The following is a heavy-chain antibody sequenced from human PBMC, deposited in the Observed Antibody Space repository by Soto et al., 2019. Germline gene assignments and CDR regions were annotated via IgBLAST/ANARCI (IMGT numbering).Heavy chain of an antibody. CDR3: ARDRASGSYGCCDP. D-gene: IGHD3-10*01. J-gene: IGHJ5*02. V-gene: IGHV1-18*01. Sequence: ASVKVSCKASGYTFTSYGISWVRQAPGQGLEWMGWISAYNGNTNYAQKLQGRVTMTTDTSTSTAYMELRSLRSDDTAVHYFARDRASGSYGCCDPWGQGTLVTVAS. CDR1: GYTFTSYG. CDR2: ISAYNGNT.